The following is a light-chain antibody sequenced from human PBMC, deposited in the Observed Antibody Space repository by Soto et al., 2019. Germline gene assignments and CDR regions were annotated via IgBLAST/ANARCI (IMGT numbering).Light chain of an antibody. J-gene: IGKJ1*01. CDR1: QSVSSSY. Sequence: ENVFTQSPGTLSLCPGGRATPSCRASQSVSSSYLAWYQQKPGQAPRPLIYGASSRAIGIPDRFSGSGSGTDFTLTISRLEPEDFAVYYCQQYGSSPWTFGQGTKVDIK. CDR2: GAS. V-gene: IGKV3-20*01. CDR3: QQYGSSPWT.